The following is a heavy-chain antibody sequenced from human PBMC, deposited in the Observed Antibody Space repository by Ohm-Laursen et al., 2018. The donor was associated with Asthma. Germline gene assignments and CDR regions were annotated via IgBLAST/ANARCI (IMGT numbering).Heavy chain of an antibody. D-gene: IGHD6-19*01. V-gene: IGHV3-21*04. Sequence: SLRLSCASSGYTFSRYSIHWVRQAPGKGLEWVASISTASTFIYYADSVKGRFTISRDHAKNSLYLQMNSLRAEDTAVYYCARDLGIAVAGPDYWGQGTLVTVSS. J-gene: IGHJ4*02. CDR2: ISTASTFI. CDR3: ARDLGIAVAGPDY. CDR1: GYTFSRYS.